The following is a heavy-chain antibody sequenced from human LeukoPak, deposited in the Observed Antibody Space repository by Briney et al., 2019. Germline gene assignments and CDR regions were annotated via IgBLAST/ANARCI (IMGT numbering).Heavy chain of an antibody. J-gene: IGHJ4*02. V-gene: IGHV3-30*02. CDR1: GFTFSSYG. Sequence: AGGSLRLSCAASGFTFSSYGMHWVRQAPGKGLEWVAFIRYDGSNKYYADSVKGRFTISRDNSKNTLYLQMNSLRAEDTAVYYCAKDVGTRIVVVSGYLDYWGQGTLVTASS. D-gene: IGHD2-21*01. CDR3: AKDVGTRIVVVSGYLDY. CDR2: IRYDGSNK.